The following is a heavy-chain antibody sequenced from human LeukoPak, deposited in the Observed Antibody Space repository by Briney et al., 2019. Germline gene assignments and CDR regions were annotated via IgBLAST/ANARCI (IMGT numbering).Heavy chain of an antibody. CDR2: INSDGINT. CDR1: GFTFSTYW. Sequence: LSGGSLRLSCAASGFTFSTYWMHWVRQAPGKGLVWVSRINSDGINTSYADSVKGRFTISRDNAKNTLNLQMNSLRAEDTAVYYCARDLGQYYDTSDNWFDPWGQGTLVTVSS. CDR3: ARDLGQYYDTSDNWFDP. J-gene: IGHJ5*02. D-gene: IGHD3-22*01. V-gene: IGHV3-74*01.